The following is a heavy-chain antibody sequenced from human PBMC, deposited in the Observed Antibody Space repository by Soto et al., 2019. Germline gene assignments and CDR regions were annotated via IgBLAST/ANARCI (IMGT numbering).Heavy chain of an antibody. J-gene: IGHJ6*02. CDR1: GFTFGDYA. D-gene: IGHD5-12*01. V-gene: IGHV3-49*03. CDR2: IRSKAYGGTT. Sequence: PGGSLRLSCTASGFTFGDYAMSWFRQAPGKGLEWVGFIRSKAYGGTTEYAASVKGRFTISRGDSKSIAYLQMNSLKTEDTAVYYCTSSPRGGYNYGPYYYYGMDVWGQGTTVTVSS. CDR3: TSSPRGGYNYGPYYYYGMDV.